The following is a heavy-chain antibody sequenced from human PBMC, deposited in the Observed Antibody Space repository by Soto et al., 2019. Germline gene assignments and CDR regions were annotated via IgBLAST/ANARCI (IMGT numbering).Heavy chain of an antibody. Sequence: GASVKVSCKASGLAFPIDDIIWVRQTIGQGLEFMGWMNPSGSNTGYAQKFQGRATFTWNTPISTAYMDLSGLRSEDTAVYYCARYRTKVPVAFDVWGQGTMVNVSS. CDR1: GLAFPIDD. V-gene: IGHV1-8*01. J-gene: IGHJ3*01. CDR3: ARYRTKVPVAFDV. CDR2: MNPSGSNT. D-gene: IGHD1-26*01.